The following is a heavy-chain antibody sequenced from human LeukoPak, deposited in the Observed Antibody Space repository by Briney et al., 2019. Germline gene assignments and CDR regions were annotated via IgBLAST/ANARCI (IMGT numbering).Heavy chain of an antibody. CDR2: INHSGST. J-gene: IGHJ4*02. V-gene: IGHV4-34*01. D-gene: IGHD5-18*01. CDR3: ASYTAGGGGLDY. Sequence: SETLSLTCAVYGGSFSGCYWSWIRQPPGKGLEWIGEINHSGSTNYNPSLKSRVTISVDTSKNQFSLKLSSVTAADTAVYYCASYTAGGGGLDYWGQGTLVTVSS. CDR1: GGSFSGCY.